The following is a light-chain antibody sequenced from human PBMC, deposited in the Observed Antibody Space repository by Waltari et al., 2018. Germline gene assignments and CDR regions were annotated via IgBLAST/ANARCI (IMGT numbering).Light chain of an antibody. CDR1: KNNVANQR. V-gene: IGLV10-54*04. CDR3: SAWDSDLVAVV. Sequence: QAGLTQPPSLSRDLGQTATLTCTGNKNNVANQRAAWLQQHRGHPPKLLSFRSNNRPSGISERFSASTSGNTASLTITGLQPDDEADYYCSAWDSDLVAVVFGGGTKLTVL. CDR2: RSN. J-gene: IGLJ3*02.